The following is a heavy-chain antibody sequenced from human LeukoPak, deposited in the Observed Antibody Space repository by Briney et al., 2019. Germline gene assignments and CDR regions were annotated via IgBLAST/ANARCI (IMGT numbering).Heavy chain of an antibody. CDR3: AKAASYFGWLFDY. CDR1: GITFSSYG. CDR2: ISYDGSNK. V-gene: IGHV3-30*18. J-gene: IGHJ4*02. Sequence: GGSLRLSCAASGITFSSYGMHWVRQAPGKGLEWVAVISYDGSNKYYADSVKGPFTISRDNSKNTLYLQMNSLRAEDTAVYYCAKAASYFGWLFDYWGQGTPVTVSS. D-gene: IGHD3-9*01.